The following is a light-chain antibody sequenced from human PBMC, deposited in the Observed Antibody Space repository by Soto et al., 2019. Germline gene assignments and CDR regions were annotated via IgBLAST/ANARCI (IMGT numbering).Light chain of an antibody. CDR1: SSDVGGHNF. J-gene: IGLJ2*01. V-gene: IGLV2-8*01. Sequence: QSALTQPPSAYGSPGQSVTISCTGTSSDVGGHNFVSWYQQHPGKAPKFLIYEVTKRPSGVPDRFSGSKSGITASLTVSGLQADDEAYYYCSAYAGNNNPVIFGGGTKVTVL. CDR2: EVT. CDR3: SAYAGNNNPVI.